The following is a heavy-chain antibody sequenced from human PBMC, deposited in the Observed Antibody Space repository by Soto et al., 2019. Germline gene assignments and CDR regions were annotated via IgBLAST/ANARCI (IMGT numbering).Heavy chain of an antibody. CDR2: INTYNGMT. V-gene: IGHV1-18*01. CDR3: AKSPRGEMATD. J-gene: IGHJ4*02. Sequence: QVQLVQSGGEVKKPGASVTVSCKASGYTFINYHITWVRQAPGQGLEWMAWINTYNGMTDYAQRFQGRVTMTRDTSTSTAYIALRNLGSDETAVYFCAKSPRGEMATDWGQGPLVTVSS. CDR1: GYTFINYH. D-gene: IGHD5-12*01.